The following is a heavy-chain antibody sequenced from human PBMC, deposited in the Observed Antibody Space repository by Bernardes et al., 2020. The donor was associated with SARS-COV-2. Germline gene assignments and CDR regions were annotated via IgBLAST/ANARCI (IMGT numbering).Heavy chain of an antibody. Sequence: GGSLRLSCAASGFTFSSYAMSWVRQAPGKGLEWVSAISGSGGSTYYADSVKGRFTISRDNSKNTLYLQMNSLRAEDTAVYYCAAAGEGYYYGSGNAYYYGMDVWGQGTTVTVSS. V-gene: IGHV3-23*01. J-gene: IGHJ6*02. CDR1: GFTFSSYA. CDR3: AAAGEGYYYGSGNAYYYGMDV. D-gene: IGHD3-10*01. CDR2: ISGSGGST.